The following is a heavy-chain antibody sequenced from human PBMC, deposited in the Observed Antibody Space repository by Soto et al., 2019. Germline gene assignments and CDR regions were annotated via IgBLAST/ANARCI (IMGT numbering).Heavy chain of an antibody. V-gene: IGHV3-48*03. CDR1: GFTFSSYE. CDR2: ISSSGSTK. D-gene: IGHD3-3*01. Sequence: GGSLRLSCAASGFTFSSYEMNWVRQAPGKGLEWVSYISSSGSTKYYADSVKGRFTISRDNAKSSLYLQMNSLRAEDTAVYYCARGLRWSGYGYYYYYGMDVWGQGTTVTVSS. J-gene: IGHJ6*02. CDR3: ARGLRWSGYGYYYYYGMDV.